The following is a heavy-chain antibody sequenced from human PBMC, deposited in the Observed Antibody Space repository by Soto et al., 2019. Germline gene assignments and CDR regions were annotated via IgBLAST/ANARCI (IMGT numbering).Heavy chain of an antibody. CDR2: IIPIPGIA. V-gene: IGHV1-69*04. Sequence: GASVKVSCKASGGTFSSYTISWVRQAPGQGLEWMGRIIPIPGIANYAQKFQGRVTITADKSISTAYMELSSLRSEDTAVYYCARDQTNYGMDVWGQGTTVTVSS. CDR1: GGTFSSYT. CDR3: ARDQTNYGMDV. J-gene: IGHJ6*02.